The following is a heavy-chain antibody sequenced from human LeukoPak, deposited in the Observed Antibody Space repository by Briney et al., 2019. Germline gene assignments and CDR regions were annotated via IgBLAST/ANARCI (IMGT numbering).Heavy chain of an antibody. D-gene: IGHD3-16*02. CDR1: GGSFSGYY. CDR2: INHSGST. J-gene: IGHJ4*02. V-gene: IGHV4-34*01. Sequence: SETLSLTCAVYGGSFSGYYWSWIRQPPGKGLEWIGEINHSGSTNYNPSLKSRVTISVDTSKNQFSLKLSSVTAADPAVYYCARDRAYDYVWGSYRSLDYWGQGTLVTVSS. CDR3: ARDRAYDYVWGSYRSLDY.